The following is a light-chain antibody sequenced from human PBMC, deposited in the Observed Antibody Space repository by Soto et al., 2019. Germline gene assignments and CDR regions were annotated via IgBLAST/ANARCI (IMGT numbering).Light chain of an antibody. J-gene: IGKJ4*01. V-gene: IGKV3-20*01. CDR1: QSVSSTF. CDR2: GAS. CDR3: QHYGSSPPLT. Sequence: EFVLTQSPGTLSLSPGERATLSCRASQSVSSTFLAWYQQKPGQPPRLRIYGASNRGTDIPDRFSGSGSGTDFTLTISRLEPEDLAGYYSQHYGSSPPLTCGSGTKVQIK.